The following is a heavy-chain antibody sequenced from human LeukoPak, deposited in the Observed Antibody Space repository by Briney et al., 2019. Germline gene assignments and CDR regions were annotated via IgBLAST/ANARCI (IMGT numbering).Heavy chain of an antibody. CDR1: GFTFSNYW. Sequence: GGSLRLSCAASGFTFSNYWMTWVRQAPGKGLEWVANIKQDGSEKYYVDSVKGRFTISRDNTKNSLYLQMNSLRADDTAVYYCARGGIRGVLMEYWGQGTLVTVSS. CDR2: IKQDGSEK. D-gene: IGHD3-10*01. J-gene: IGHJ4*02. V-gene: IGHV3-7*05. CDR3: ARGGIRGVLMEY.